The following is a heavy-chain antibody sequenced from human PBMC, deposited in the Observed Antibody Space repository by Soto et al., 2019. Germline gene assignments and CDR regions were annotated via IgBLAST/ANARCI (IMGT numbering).Heavy chain of an antibody. CDR3: ARRTVTTPGQDDI. Sequence: QVQLQESGPGLVKPSGTLSLTCAVSGGSISSSNWWSWVRQPPGKGLERMGEIYHSGSTNYNTSLTSRVNISVDKSKNQFSLKLSSVTAADTAVYYCARRTVTTPGQDDIWGQGTMVTVSS. J-gene: IGHJ3*02. CDR1: GGSISSSNW. CDR2: IYHSGST. V-gene: IGHV4-4*02. D-gene: IGHD4-4*01.